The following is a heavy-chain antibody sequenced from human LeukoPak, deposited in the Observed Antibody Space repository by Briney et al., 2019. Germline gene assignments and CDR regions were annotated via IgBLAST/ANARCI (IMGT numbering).Heavy chain of an antibody. D-gene: IGHD2-8*01. Sequence: SETLSLTCTVSGGSISSYYWSWIRQPPGKGLEWIGYIYYSGSTNYNPSLKSRVTISVDTSKNQFSLKLSSVTAADTAVYYCAGKVYCTNGVCPRHYYYMDVWGKGTTVTVSS. CDR2: IYYSGST. CDR3: AGKVYCTNGVCPRHYYYMDV. J-gene: IGHJ6*03. V-gene: IGHV4-59*01. CDR1: GGSISSYY.